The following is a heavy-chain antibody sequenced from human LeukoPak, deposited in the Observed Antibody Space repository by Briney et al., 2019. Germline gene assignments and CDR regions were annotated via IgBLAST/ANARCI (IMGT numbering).Heavy chain of an antibody. D-gene: IGHD3-22*01. V-gene: IGHV4-59*01. J-gene: IGHJ5*02. CDR3: ARDLLNYYDSSGYQRWFDP. CDR1: GSSLTNYF. CDR2: IYYSGST. Sequence: SETLSLTCSVSGSSLTNYFWSWIRQPPGKGLEWIGYIYYSGSTNYNPSLKSRVAISVDTSKNQFSLKLSSVTAADTAVYYCARDLLNYYDSSGYQRWFDPWGQGTLVTVSS.